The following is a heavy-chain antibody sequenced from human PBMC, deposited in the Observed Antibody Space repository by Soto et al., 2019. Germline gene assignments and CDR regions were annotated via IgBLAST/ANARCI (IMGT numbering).Heavy chain of an antibody. Sequence: SETLSLTCTVSGGSISSSSYYWGWIRQPPGKGLEWIGSIYYSGSTYYNPSLKSRVTISVDTSKNQFSLKLSSVTAADTAVYYCAREVYPYRAAAALGGWFDPWGQGTLVTVSS. D-gene: IGHD6-13*01. V-gene: IGHV4-39*02. J-gene: IGHJ5*02. CDR2: IYYSGST. CDR1: GGSISSSSYY. CDR3: AREVYPYRAAAALGGWFDP.